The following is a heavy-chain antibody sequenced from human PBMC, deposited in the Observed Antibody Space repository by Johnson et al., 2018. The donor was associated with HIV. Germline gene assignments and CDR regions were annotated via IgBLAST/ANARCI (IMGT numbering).Heavy chain of an antibody. CDR2: IRYDESNK. V-gene: IGHV3-30*02. CDR1: GFTFINYG. J-gene: IGHJ3*02. CDR3: ANPTGSDAFDI. D-gene: IGHD1-1*01. Sequence: QVQLVESGGGVVQPGGSLRLSCAASGFTFINYGMHWVRQAPGKGLEWVAFIRYDESNKYYADSLKGRFTISRDNSKNTLYLQMNSLRAEDTAVYYCANPTGSDAFDIWGQGTMVTVSS.